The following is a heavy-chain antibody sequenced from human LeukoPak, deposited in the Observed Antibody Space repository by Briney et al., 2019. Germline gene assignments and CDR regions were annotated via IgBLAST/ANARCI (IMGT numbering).Heavy chain of an antibody. D-gene: IGHD4-11*01. Sequence: LVTLSLTCTVSGGSISSYYWSWIRQPPGKGLEWIGYIYYSGSTNYNPSLKSRVTISVDTSKNQFSLKLSSLTAADTAVYYCARDKGLHAFDIWGQGTMVTVSS. V-gene: IGHV4-59*01. J-gene: IGHJ3*02. CDR3: ARDKGLHAFDI. CDR2: IYYSGST. CDR1: GGSISSYY.